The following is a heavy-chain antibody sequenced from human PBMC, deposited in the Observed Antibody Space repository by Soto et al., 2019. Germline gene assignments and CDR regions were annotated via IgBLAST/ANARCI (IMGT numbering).Heavy chain of an antibody. CDR2: NSSSSSTI. V-gene: IGHV3-48*01. J-gene: IGHJ5*02. CDR1: GFTFSSYS. CDR3: ARHPERIAQIGWFDP. Sequence: GGSLRISCAASGFTFSSYSMNLVRQAPGKGLEWVSYNSSSSSTIYYADSVKGRFTISRDNAKNSLYLQMNSLRAEDTAVYYCARHPERIAQIGWFDPWGQGTLVTVSS. D-gene: IGHD6-13*01.